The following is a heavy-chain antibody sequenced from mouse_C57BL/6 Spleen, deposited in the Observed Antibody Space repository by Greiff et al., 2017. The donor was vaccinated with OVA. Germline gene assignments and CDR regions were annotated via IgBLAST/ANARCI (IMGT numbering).Heavy chain of an antibody. CDR3: TRDYGSSYGFAY. CDR2: IYPGNSDT. J-gene: IGHJ3*01. CDR1: GYTFTSYW. Sequence: VQLQQSGTVLARPGASVKMSCKTSGYTFTSYWMHWVKQRPGQGLDWIGAIYPGNSDTSYNQKFKGKAKLTAVTSASTAYMELSSLTNEDSAVYYCTRDYGSSYGFAYWGQGTLVTVSA. V-gene: IGHV1-5*01. D-gene: IGHD1-1*01.